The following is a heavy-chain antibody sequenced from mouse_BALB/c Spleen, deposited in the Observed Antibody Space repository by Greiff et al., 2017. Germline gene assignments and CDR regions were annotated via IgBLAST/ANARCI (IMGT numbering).Heavy chain of an antibody. CDR2: IDPANGNT. J-gene: IGHJ4*01. CDR1: GFNIKDTY. V-gene: IGHV14-3*02. Sequence: EVKLVESGAELVKPGASVKLSCTASGFNIKDTYMHWVKQRPEQGLEWIGRIDPANGNTKYDPKFQGKATITADTSSNTAYLQLSSLTSEDTAVYYCAGANYYAMDYWGQGTSVTVSS. CDR3: AGANYYAMDY.